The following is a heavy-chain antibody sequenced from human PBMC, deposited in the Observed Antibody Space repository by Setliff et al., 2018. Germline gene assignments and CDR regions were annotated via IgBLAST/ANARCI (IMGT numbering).Heavy chain of an antibody. J-gene: IGHJ4*02. CDR1: GYTFTDYY. CDR2: IYPNSGGT. V-gene: IGHV1-2*02. CDR3: ARYITGTTPADY. D-gene: IGHD1-7*01. Sequence: ASVKVSCKASGYTFTDYYMHWVRQAPGQGLEWMGWIYPNSGGTRFAQKFQGRVTLTRDTSISTAYMELSTLTSDDTAVYFCARYITGTTPADYWGQGTLVTVSS.